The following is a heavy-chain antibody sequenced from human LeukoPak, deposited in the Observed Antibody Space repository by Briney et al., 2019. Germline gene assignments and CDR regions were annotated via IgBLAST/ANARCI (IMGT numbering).Heavy chain of an antibody. V-gene: IGHV1-69*04. CDR3: ARVSGSYGYFDL. CDR2: IIPILGIA. D-gene: IGHD1-26*01. CDR1: GGTFSSYA. Sequence: SVKVSCKASGGTFSSYAISWVRQAPGQGLEWMGRIIPILGIANYAQKFQGRVTITADKSTSTAYMELSSLRSEDTAVYYCARVSGSYGYFDLWGRGTLVTVSS. J-gene: IGHJ2*01.